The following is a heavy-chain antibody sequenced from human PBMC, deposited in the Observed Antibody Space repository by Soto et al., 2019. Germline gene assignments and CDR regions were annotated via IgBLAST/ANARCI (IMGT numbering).Heavy chain of an antibody. CDR1: GFTFSTSS. CDR2: ISSRSDI. V-gene: IGHV3-21*01. Sequence: PGGSLRFSCVDSGFTFSTSSIHWVRQAPGKGLAWVSSISSRSDIYYADSVKRRFTISRDNAKNRLYLQMNSLRAEDTAVYYCARAAVYYYGMDVWGQGT. D-gene: IGHD6-19*01. CDR3: ARAAVYYYGMDV. J-gene: IGHJ6*02.